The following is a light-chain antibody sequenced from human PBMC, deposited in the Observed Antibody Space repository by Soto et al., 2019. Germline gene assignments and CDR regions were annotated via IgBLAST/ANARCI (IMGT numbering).Light chain of an antibody. V-gene: IGLV2-8*01. CDR1: SSDVGGYNY. J-gene: IGLJ1*01. CDR2: EVS. Sequence: QSALTQPPSASGSPGQSVTISCTGTSSDVGGYNYVSWYQQHPGEAPKLMIYEVSQRPSGVPDRFSGSKSGNTASLTVSGLQAEDEADYYCNSYAGSNNVFGTGTKVTVL. CDR3: NSYAGSNNV.